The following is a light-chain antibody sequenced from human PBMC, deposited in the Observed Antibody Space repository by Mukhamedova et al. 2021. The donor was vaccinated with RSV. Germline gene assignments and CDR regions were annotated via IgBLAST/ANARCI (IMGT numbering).Light chain of an antibody. V-gene: IGKV1D-12*01. Sequence: WYQRRVHGKAPKLLIHSASTLEIGVPSRFRGSESGTDFTLTISNLQPDDAATYYCQQANTFPVTFGGGTKVEI. CDR2: SAS. J-gene: IGKJ4*01. CDR3: QQANTFPVT.